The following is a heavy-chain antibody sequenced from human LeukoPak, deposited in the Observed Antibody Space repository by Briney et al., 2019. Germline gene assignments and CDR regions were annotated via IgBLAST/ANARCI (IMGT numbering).Heavy chain of an antibody. CDR3: AREGSKALFVGGAFDI. CDR2: ISSSSSYI. V-gene: IGHV3-21*01. Sequence: GGSLRLSCAASGFTFSSYSMNWVRQAPGKGLEWVSSISSSSSYIYYADSVKGRFTISRDNAKNSLYLQMNSLRAEDTAVYYCAREGSKALFVGGAFDIWGQGTMVTVSS. CDR1: GFTFSSYS. J-gene: IGHJ3*02. D-gene: IGHD2-15*01.